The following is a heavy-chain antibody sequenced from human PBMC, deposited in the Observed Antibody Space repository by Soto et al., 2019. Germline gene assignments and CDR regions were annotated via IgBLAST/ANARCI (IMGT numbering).Heavy chain of an antibody. J-gene: IGHJ6*03. D-gene: IGHD3-3*01. V-gene: IGHV1-8*01. CDR3: ARAPKSSTSFGVVISYYYDMDV. CDR1: GYTFTSYD. CDR2: MNPNSGNT. Sequence: QVQLVQSGAEVKKPGASVKVSCKASGYTFTSYDINWVRQATGQGLEWMGWMNPNSGNTGNAQKFQGKVTKTRNTSISTAYMELSSLRSEDTAVYYCARAPKSSTSFGVVISYYYDMDVWGKGTTVTGSS.